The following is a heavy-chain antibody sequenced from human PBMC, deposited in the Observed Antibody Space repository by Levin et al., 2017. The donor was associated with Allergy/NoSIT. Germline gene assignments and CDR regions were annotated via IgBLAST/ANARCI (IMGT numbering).Heavy chain of an antibody. CDR1: GFTFSSYA. D-gene: IGHD3-3*01. V-gene: IGHV3-30*04. J-gene: IGHJ4*02. Sequence: GESLKISCAASGFTFSSYAMHWVRQAPGKGLEWVAVISYDGSNKYYADSVKGRFTISRDNSKNTLYLQMNSLRAEDTAVYYCARAVRLEWLSQFDYWGQGTLVTVSS. CDR3: ARAVRLEWLSQFDY. CDR2: ISYDGSNK.